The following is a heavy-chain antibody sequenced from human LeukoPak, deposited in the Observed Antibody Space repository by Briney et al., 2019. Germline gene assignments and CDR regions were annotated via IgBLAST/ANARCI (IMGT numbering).Heavy chain of an antibody. V-gene: IGHV1-2*02. J-gene: IGHJ4*02. CDR1: GYTFTGYY. CDR3: ARVWELQGEYYFDY. CDR2: INPNSGGT. D-gene: IGHD1-26*01. Sequence: GASVKVSCKASGYTFTGYYMHWVRQAPGQGLEWMGWINPNSGGTNYTQKFQGRVTMTRDTSISTAYMEPSRLRSDDTAVYYCARVWELQGEYYFDYWGQGTLVTVSS.